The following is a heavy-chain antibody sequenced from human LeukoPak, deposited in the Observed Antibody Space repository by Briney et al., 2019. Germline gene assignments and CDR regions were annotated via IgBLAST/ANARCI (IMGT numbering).Heavy chain of an antibody. CDR3: ARTERFLEWLFDY. Sequence: SGGSLRLSCAASGFTFSSYAMSWVRQAPGKGLEWVSAISGSGGSTYYADSVKGGFTISRDNSKNTLYLQMNSLRAEDTAVYYCARTERFLEWLFDYWGQGTLVTVSS. CDR2: ISGSGGST. CDR1: GFTFSSYA. D-gene: IGHD3-3*01. V-gene: IGHV3-23*01. J-gene: IGHJ4*02.